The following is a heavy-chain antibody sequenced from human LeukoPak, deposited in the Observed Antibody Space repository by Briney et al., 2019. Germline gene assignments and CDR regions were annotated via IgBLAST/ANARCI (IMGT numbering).Heavy chain of an antibody. J-gene: IGHJ4*02. CDR2: IIPILGIA. CDR1: VGTFSSYA. D-gene: IGHD4-11*01. Sequence: SVKLSCKASVGTFSSYAISWVRQAPGQGLEWMGRIIPILGIANYAQKFHGRVTTTADKSPSTAYMLLSSPLSADTTVYYCARATTVSVVGGQYWGQGTLVTVSS. V-gene: IGHV1-69*04. CDR3: ARATTVSVVGGQY.